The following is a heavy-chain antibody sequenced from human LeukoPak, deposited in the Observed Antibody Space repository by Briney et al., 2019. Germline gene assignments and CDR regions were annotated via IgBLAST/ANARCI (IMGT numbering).Heavy chain of an antibody. V-gene: IGHV4-39*01. Sequence: SETLSLTCTVSGGSISSSSYYWGWIRQPPGKGLEWIGSIYYGGSTYYNPSLKSRVTISVDTSKNQFSLNLSSVTAADTAVYYCARTITVIKRYFDFWGQGTLVTVSS. CDR3: ARTITVIKRYFDF. CDR2: IYYGGST. J-gene: IGHJ4*02. CDR1: GGSISSSSYY. D-gene: IGHD3-22*01.